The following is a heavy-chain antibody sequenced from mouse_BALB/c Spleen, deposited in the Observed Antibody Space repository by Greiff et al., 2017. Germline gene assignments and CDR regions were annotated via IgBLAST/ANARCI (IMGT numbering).Heavy chain of an antibody. Sequence: QVQLKQSGAELVRPGVSVKISCKGSGYTFTDYAMHWVKQSHAKSLEWIGVISTYYGDASYNQKFKGKATMTVDKSSSTAYMELARLTSEDSAIYYCAREGGHYVGFYWGQGTLVTVSA. CDR1: GYTFTDYA. J-gene: IGHJ3*01. CDR3: AREGGHYVGFY. V-gene: IGHV1S137*01. D-gene: IGHD1-2*01. CDR2: ISTYYGDA.